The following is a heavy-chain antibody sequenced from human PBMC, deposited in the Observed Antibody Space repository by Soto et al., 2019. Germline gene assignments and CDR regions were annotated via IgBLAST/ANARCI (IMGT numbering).Heavy chain of an antibody. CDR2: ISGISGRT. J-gene: IGHJ6*02. V-gene: IGHV3-23*01. CDR3: AKQRKSRAYYYPMDV. CDR1: GFTFSSYG. D-gene: IGHD1-1*01. Sequence: EMQLLESGGGLVQPGGSLRLSCVASGFTFSSYGMSWVRQAPGKGLEWVAGISGISGRTDYADSVKGRFTISRDNSNNILYLQLNSLRAEDTAIYYCAKQRKSRAYYYPMDVWGQGATVTVSS.